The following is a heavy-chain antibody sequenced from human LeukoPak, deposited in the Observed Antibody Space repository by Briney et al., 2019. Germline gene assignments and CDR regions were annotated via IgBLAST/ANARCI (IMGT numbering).Heavy chain of an antibody. Sequence: GGSLRLSCAASEFTFSNSAVSWVRQAPGKGLEWVSAISGSAVSSYCADSVKDRFSISRDTSKNTLYLQMNSLRVEDTAVYYCATRRFGELTYWGQGTLVTVSS. D-gene: IGHD3-10*01. CDR1: EFTFSNSA. CDR2: ISGSAVSS. J-gene: IGHJ4*02. CDR3: ATRRFGELTY. V-gene: IGHV3-23*01.